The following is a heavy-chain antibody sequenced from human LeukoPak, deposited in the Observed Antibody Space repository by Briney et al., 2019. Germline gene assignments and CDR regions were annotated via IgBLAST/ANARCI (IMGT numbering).Heavy chain of an antibody. V-gene: IGHV1-2*02. J-gene: IGHJ4*02. D-gene: IGHD2-21*01. CDR1: GFTFTDHY. CDR3: VREGEAPLPKIFNY. Sequence: ASMKVSCKSSGFTFTDHYIHWVRQGPGQGLEWMGYIGPHSTFTSSPQEFQGRVTMTRDTSMSTAYMELTRLTSDDTAVYYCVREGEAPLPKIFNYWGQGPLVPVS. CDR2: IGPHSTFT.